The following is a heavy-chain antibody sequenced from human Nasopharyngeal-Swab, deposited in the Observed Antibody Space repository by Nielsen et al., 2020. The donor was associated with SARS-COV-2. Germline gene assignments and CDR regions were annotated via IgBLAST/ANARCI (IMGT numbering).Heavy chain of an antibody. V-gene: IGHV4-59*01. J-gene: IGHJ4*02. D-gene: IGHD5-18*01. Sequence: GSLRLSCTVSGGSISSYYWSWIRPPPGKGLEWIGYIYYSGSTNYNPSLKSRVTISVDTSKNQFSLKLSSVTAAATAVYYCARDSGPGYSYGSFDYWGQGTLVTVSS. CDR2: IYYSGST. CDR1: GGSISSYY. CDR3: ARDSGPGYSYGSFDY.